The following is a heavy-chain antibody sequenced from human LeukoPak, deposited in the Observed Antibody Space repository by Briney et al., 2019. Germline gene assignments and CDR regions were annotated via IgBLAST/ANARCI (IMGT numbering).Heavy chain of an antibody. Sequence: SQTLSLTCTVSGNSISSGDNYWSWIRQPPGKGLEWIGEINLGGSTNSNPSLKSRVTISVDTSKNQFSLKLNSVTAADTAVYYCARSYYYYYYMDVWGKGTTVTVSS. CDR1: GNSISSGDNY. V-gene: IGHV4-30-4*08. CDR3: ARSYYYYYYMDV. CDR2: INLGGST. J-gene: IGHJ6*03.